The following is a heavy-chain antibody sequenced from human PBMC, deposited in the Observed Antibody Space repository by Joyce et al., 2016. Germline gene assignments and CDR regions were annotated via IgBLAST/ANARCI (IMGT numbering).Heavy chain of an antibody. CDR3: AGSVADSLYFDY. Sequence: QVQLVQSGAEVKKPGASVRVSCKVSGYIFTSFAVHWVRQAPGQRPEWMGWINGGNGNTRYSPNVQGRVTITRDTSAYTAYMELSSLRSEDASVYYCAGSVADSLYFDYWGQGTLVTVSS. CDR1: GYIFTSFA. J-gene: IGHJ4*02. CDR2: INGGNGNT. D-gene: IGHD6-19*01. V-gene: IGHV1-3*01.